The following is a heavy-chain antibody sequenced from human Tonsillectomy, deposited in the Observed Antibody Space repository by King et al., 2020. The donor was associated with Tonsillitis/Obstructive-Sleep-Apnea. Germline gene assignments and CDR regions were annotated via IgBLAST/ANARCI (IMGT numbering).Heavy chain of an antibody. Sequence: QLQESGPGLVKPSETLSLTCTVSGGSISSYYWSWIRQPPGKGLEWIEYIYYSGSTNYNPSLKSRVTISVDTSKNQFSLKLSSVTAADTAVYYCVGEGGFDCGGDCYPDAFDIWGQGTMVTVSS. CDR3: VGEGGFDCGGDCYPDAFDI. CDR2: IYYSGST. V-gene: IGHV4-59*01. J-gene: IGHJ3*02. CDR1: GGSISSYY. D-gene: IGHD2-21*02.